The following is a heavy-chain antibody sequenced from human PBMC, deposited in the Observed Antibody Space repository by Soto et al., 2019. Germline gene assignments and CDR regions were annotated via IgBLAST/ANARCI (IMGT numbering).Heavy chain of an antibody. D-gene: IGHD3-10*01. J-gene: IGHJ6*02. CDR2: IVPIFGTT. Sequence: QVRLVQSGAEVNKPGSSVKVSCKASGDTFSSYSISWVRQAPGQGLEWMGGIVPIFGTTLYAPRLQGRLTITGDGHTSTSYMELSGLTFDDTAVYYGAGNSLGGGSQGDVWGQGTTVTVSS. V-gene: IGHV1-69*01. CDR1: GDTFSSYS. CDR3: AGNSLGGGSQGDV.